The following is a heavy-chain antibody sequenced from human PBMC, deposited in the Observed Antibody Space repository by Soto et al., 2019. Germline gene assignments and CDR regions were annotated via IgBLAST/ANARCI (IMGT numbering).Heavy chain of an antibody. CDR1: GGTFNNFA. CDR3: ATATISPVSATLYHYGMDV. J-gene: IGHJ6*02. D-gene: IGHD6-25*01. V-gene: IGHV1-69*01. CDR2: IMPVFHTT. Sequence: QVQLVQSGAEVKKPGSSVKVSCQASGGTFNNFAVTWVRQAPGQGLEWLGGIMPVFHTTNIAQTFQDRITVTADDFTTTVYMEMTSLRYDDTAVYYCATATISPVSATLYHYGMDVWGQGTTVTVSS.